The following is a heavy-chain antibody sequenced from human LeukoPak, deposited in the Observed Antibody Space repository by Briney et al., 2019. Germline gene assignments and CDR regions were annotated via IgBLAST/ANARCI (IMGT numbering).Heavy chain of an antibody. V-gene: IGHV4-31*03. D-gene: IGHD1-26*01. CDR1: GGSSSSGGYY. CDR2: IYYSGSA. J-gene: IGHJ3*02. CDR3: ARDKPADVGVFDI. Sequence: SETLSLTSTVSGGSSSSGGYYCSWIRQHPGQGLEWIGYIYYSGSAYYNPSLKTSITIAVDTSKNQFSLELSSVTAADTAVYYCARDKPADVGVFDIWGQGTMVTVSS.